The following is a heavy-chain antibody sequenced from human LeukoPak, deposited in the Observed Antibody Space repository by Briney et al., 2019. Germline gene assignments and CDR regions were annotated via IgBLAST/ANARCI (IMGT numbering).Heavy chain of an antibody. D-gene: IGHD4-17*01. V-gene: IGHV4-59*12. Sequence: SETLSLTCTVSGGSISGNYWSWIRQPPGEGLEWLGYIYHTGHTHYNPSLKSRVTMSMDTSKSQLSLKVSSVTAADTAVYYCARGQGTVTTHWGQGTLVAVSS. CDR1: GGSISGNY. CDR2: IYHTGHT. CDR3: ARGQGTVTTH. J-gene: IGHJ4*02.